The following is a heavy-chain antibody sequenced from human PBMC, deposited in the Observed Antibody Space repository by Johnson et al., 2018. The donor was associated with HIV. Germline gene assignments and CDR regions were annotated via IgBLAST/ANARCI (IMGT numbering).Heavy chain of an antibody. J-gene: IGHJ3*02. CDR2: ISWNSGSI. V-gene: IGHV3-9*01. CDR3: AKGADSSGWDDAFDI. CDR1: GFTFDDYG. Sequence: VQLVESGGGLVQPGRSLRLSCAASGFTFDDYGMSWVRQAPGKGLEWVSGISWNSGSIGYADSVKGRFTISRDNAKNSLYLQMNSLRAEDTALYYCAKGADSSGWDDAFDIWGQGTMVTVSS. D-gene: IGHD6-19*01.